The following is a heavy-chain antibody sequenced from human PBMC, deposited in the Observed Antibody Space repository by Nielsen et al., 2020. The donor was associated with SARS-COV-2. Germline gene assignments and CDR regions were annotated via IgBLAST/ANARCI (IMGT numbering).Heavy chain of an antibody. D-gene: IGHD5-12*01. CDR2: ISGSGGST. CDR1: GFTFSSYA. Sequence: GGSLSLSCAASGFTFSSYAMSWVRQAPGKGLEWVSAISGSGGSTYYADSVKGRFTISRDNSKNTLYLQMNSLGAEDTAVYYCANYIVATMVDYWGQGTLVTVSS. V-gene: IGHV3-23*01. CDR3: ANYIVATMVDY. J-gene: IGHJ4*02.